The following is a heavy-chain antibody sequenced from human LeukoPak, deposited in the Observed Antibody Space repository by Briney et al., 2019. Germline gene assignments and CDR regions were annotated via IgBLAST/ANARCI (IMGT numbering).Heavy chain of an antibody. CDR3: ARFVANSPEGFDY. V-gene: IGHV4-39*07. Sequence: PSETLSLTCTVSGGSNSSSSDFWGWIRQPPGKGLDWIGTMYDSGRTYYNSSLKSRVTISVDTSKNQFSLKLISMTAADTAVYYCARFVANSPEGFDYWGQGTLVTVSS. D-gene: IGHD4-23*01. CDR1: GGSNSSSSDF. J-gene: IGHJ4*01. CDR2: MYDSGRT.